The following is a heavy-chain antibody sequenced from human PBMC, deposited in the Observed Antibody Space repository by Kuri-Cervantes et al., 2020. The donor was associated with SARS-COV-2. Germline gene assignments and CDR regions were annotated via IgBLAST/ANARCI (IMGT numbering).Heavy chain of an antibody. Sequence: SVKVSCKASGFTFTSSAMQWVRQARGQRLEWIGWIVVGSGNTNYAQKFQERDTITRDMSTSTAYMELSSLRSEDMAVYYCAAALIDAFDIWGQGTMVTVSS. CDR3: AAALIDAFDI. V-gene: IGHV1-58*02. CDR1: GFTFTSSA. J-gene: IGHJ3*02. CDR2: IVVGSGNT.